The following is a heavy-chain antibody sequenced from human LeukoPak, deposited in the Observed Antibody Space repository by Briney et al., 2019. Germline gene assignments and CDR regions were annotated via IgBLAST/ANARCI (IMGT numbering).Heavy chain of an antibody. CDR3: ARDSSSYYFDY. J-gene: IGHJ4*02. CDR2: ISKSGSTI. D-gene: IGHD6-6*01. Sequence: QPGGSLRLSCAASGFTFSSYEMNWVRQAPGKGLEWVSYISKSGSTIYYADSLKDRFTISRDDSINTLYLQMNSLRAEDTAVYYCARDSSSYYFDYWGQGTLVTVSS. V-gene: IGHV3-48*03. CDR1: GFTFSSYE.